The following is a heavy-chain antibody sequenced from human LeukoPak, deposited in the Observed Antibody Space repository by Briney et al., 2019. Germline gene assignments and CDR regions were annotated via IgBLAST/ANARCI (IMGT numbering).Heavy chain of an antibody. Sequence: SETLSLTCAVYGGSFSGYYWSWIRQPPGKGLEWIGEINHSGSTNYNPSLKSRVTISVDTSKNQFSLKLSSVTAADTAVYYCARTTVVTPANFDYWGQGTLVTVSP. J-gene: IGHJ4*02. CDR1: GGSFSGYY. CDR3: ARTTVVTPANFDY. D-gene: IGHD4-23*01. CDR2: INHSGST. V-gene: IGHV4-34*01.